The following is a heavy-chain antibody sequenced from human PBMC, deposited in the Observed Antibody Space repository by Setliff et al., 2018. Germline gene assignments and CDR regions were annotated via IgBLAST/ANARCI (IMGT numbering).Heavy chain of an antibody. CDR2: ISAYNGYT. CDR1: GGTFSSYA. J-gene: IGHJ6*02. CDR3: AGTYYNFWSALDYYYYGMDV. Sequence: GASVKVSCKASGGTFSSYAISWVRQAPGQGLEWMGWISAYNGYTNYAQKLQGRVTMTTDTSTSAAYMELSSLRSEDTAVNYCAGTYYNFWSALDYYYYGMDVWGQGTTVTVSS. D-gene: IGHD3-3*01. V-gene: IGHV1-18*01.